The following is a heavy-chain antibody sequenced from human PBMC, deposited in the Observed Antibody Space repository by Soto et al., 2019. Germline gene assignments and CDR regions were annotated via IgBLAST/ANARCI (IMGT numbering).Heavy chain of an antibody. CDR3: TTDRHYDFWSGLRDY. CDR2: IKSKTDGGTT. J-gene: IGHJ4*02. CDR1: GFTFSNAW. V-gene: IGHV3-15*01. Sequence: EVQLVESGGGLVKPGGSLRLSCAASGFTFSNAWMSWVRQAPGTGLEWVGRIKSKTDGGTTDYAAPVKGRFTISRDDSKNTLYLQMNSLKTEDTAVYYCTTDRHYDFWSGLRDYWGQGTLVTVSS. D-gene: IGHD3-3*01.